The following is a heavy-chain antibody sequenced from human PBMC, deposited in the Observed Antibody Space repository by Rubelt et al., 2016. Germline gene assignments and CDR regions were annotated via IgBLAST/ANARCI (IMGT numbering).Heavy chain of an antibody. Sequence: QVQLVQSGAEVKKPGASVKVSCKASGYTFTSYGISWVRQAPGHGLEWMGWISASNGNTNYAQKLRGRVTMTTDTSTGTAYMELRSRRSDDTAVYYWARDTRYSSSSNFDYWGQGTLVTVSS. CDR3: ARDTRYSSSSNFDY. J-gene: IGHJ4*02. CDR2: ISASNGNT. V-gene: IGHV1-18*01. D-gene: IGHD6-13*01. CDR1: GYTFTSYG.